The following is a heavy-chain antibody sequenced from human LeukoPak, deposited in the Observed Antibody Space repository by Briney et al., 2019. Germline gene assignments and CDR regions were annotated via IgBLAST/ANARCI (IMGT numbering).Heavy chain of an antibody. CDR3: ARGHDYDPSFDY. CDR1: GFTFSNYW. D-gene: IGHD3-3*01. J-gene: IGHJ4*02. V-gene: IGHV3-74*01. Sequence: GSLRLSCAASGFTFSNYWMHWIRQAPGKGLVWVSHINRDGRSTTYADSVKGRFTISRDNAKNTLYLQMNTLRAEDTAVYYCARGHDYDPSFDYWGQGTLVAVSS. CDR2: INRDGRST.